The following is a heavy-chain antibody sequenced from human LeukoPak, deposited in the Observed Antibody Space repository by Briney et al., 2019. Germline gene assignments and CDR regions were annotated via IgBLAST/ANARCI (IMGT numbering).Heavy chain of an antibody. CDR3: ATLLNCSSTSCSN. Sequence: SVKVSCKASGGTFSSYAISWVRQAPGQGLEWMGRIIPIFGTANYAQKFQGRVTITTDESTSTAYMELSSLRSEDTAVYYCATLLNCSSTSCSNWGQGTLVTVSS. J-gene: IGHJ4*02. CDR1: GGTFSSYA. V-gene: IGHV1-69*05. D-gene: IGHD2-2*01. CDR2: IIPIFGTA.